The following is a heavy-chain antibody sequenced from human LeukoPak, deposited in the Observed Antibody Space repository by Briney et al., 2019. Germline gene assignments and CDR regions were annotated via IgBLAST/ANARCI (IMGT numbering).Heavy chain of an antibody. J-gene: IGHJ6*03. CDR2: IRYDGSNK. V-gene: IGHV3-30*02. Sequence: GGSLRLSCAASGFTFSSYGIHWVRQAPGKGLEWVAFIRYDGSNKYYADSVKGRFTVSRDNSKNTLYLQMKSLRAEDTAVYYCAKGGGYEAQYYYYYLDVWGKGTTVTISS. CDR1: GFTFSSYG. D-gene: IGHD5-12*01. CDR3: AKGGGYEAQYYYYYLDV.